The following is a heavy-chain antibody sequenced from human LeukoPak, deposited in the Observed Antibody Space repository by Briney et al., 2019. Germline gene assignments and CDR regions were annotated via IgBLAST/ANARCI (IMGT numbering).Heavy chain of an antibody. CDR1: GGSIRSYY. V-gene: IGHV4-59*01. J-gene: IGHJ4*02. Sequence: PSETPSLTCTVSGGSIRSYYWSWIRQPPGKGLEWIGYIYYSGSTNYNPSLKSRVTISVDTSKNQFSLKLSSVTAADTAVYYCARVEIRYSGSYLYYFDYWGQGTLVTVSS. CDR2: IYYSGST. CDR3: ARVEIRYSGSYLYYFDY. D-gene: IGHD1-26*01.